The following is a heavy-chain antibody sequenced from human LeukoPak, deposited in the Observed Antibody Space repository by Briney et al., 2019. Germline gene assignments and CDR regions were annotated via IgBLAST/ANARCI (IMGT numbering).Heavy chain of an antibody. CDR3: AREIYCSGGSCYGGYYYYYYMDV. D-gene: IGHD2-15*01. CDR2: INHSGST. J-gene: IGHJ6*03. Sequence: PSETLSLTCAVYGRSFSGYYWSWIRQPPGKGLEWIGEINHSGSTNYNPSLKSRVTISVDTSKNQFSLKLSSVTAADTAVYYCAREIYCSGGSCYGGYYYYYYMDVWGKGTTVTVSS. V-gene: IGHV4-34*01. CDR1: GRSFSGYY.